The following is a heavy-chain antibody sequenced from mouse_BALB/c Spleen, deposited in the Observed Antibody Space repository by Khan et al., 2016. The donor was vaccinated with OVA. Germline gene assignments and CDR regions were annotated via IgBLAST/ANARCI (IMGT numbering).Heavy chain of an antibody. CDR3: VRRGNDYGSFYWYFDV. CDR2: IWTGGGT. Sequence: QVQLKESGPGLVAPSQSLSITCTVSGFSLNNYDISWVRQPPGEGLEWLGVIWTGGGTTYNSAFMSRLSISNANSKSHVFLKMNCLQSDDTAIYYFVRRGNDYGSFYWYFDVWGAGTTVTVSA. V-gene: IGHV2-9-2*01. CDR1: GFSLNNYD. D-gene: IGHD1-1*01. J-gene: IGHJ1*01.